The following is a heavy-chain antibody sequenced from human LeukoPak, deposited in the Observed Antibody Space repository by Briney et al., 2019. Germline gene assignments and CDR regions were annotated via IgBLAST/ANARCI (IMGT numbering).Heavy chain of an antibody. CDR1: GFNLGSYW. D-gene: IGHD5-12*01. J-gene: IGHJ3*02. V-gene: IGHV3-74*01. CDR2: INSDGSST. Sequence: GGSLRLSCAASGFNLGSYWMHWVRQDTGKGLVWVSRINSDGSSTNYADSVKGRFTISRDNAENTLFLQMNSLRAEDTAVYYCARGTGYAVFDIWGQGTMVTVSS. CDR3: ARGTGYAVFDI.